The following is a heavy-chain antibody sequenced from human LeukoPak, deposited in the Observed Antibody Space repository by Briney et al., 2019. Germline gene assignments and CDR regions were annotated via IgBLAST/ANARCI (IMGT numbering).Heavy chain of an antibody. D-gene: IGHD1-26*01. CDR1: GGTISTYY. CDR3: ARGGSLPLYYYGLDV. J-gene: IGHJ6*02. V-gene: IGHV4-59*01. CDR2: IYYSGTT. Sequence: PSETLSLTCTLSGGTISTYYWNWIRQTPGKGLEWIGYIYYSGTTNYVPSLKSRVTISVDTSRNQFCLRLHSVTPADTAVYYCARGGSLPLYYYGLDVWGQGTPVTVSS.